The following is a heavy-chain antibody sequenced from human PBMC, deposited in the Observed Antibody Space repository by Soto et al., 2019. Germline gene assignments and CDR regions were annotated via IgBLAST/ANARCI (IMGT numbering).Heavy chain of an antibody. CDR3: AHTDSSSWYDEDHFDY. CDR1: GFSLSTSGVG. J-gene: IGHJ4*02. CDR2: IYCDDDK. V-gene: IGHV2-5*02. Sequence: QITLKESGPTLVKPTQPLTLTCTFSGFSLSTSGVGVGWIRQPPGKALEWLALIYCDDDKRYSPSLKSRLTITKDTSKNQVVLTMTNMDPVDTATSCCAHTDSSSWYDEDHFDYWGQGTLVIVSS. D-gene: IGHD6-13*01.